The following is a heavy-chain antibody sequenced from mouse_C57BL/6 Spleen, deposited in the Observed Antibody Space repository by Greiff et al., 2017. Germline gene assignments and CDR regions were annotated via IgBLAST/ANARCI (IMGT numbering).Heavy chain of an antibody. CDR2: IYPGNSDT. J-gene: IGHJ1*03. CDR3: TRQGNWYFDV. CDR1: GYPFPSYW. V-gene: IGHV1-5*01. Sequence: VQLQQSGTVLARPGASVKMSFKTSGYPFPSYWMHWVKQRPGPGLEWIGAIYPGNSDTSYNQQFKGKGKLTAVPSASTAYMELSSVTNEDSAIYYCTRQGNWYFDVWGTGTTVTVSS. D-gene: IGHD2-14*01.